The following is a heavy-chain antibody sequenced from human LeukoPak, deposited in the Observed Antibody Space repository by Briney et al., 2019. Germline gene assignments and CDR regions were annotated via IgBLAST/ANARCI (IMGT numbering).Heavy chain of an antibody. CDR1: GGTFTSYA. CDR3: ARVSFCSGSSCYAGHDY. D-gene: IGHD2-15*01. V-gene: IGHV1-69*06. Sequence: SVKVSCKASGGTFTSYAISWVRQAPGQGLEWMGRIIPIFGTANYAQKFQGRVTITADKSTSTAYMGLSSLRSEDTAVYYCARVSFCSGSSCYAGHDYWGQGTLVTVSS. CDR2: IIPIFGTA. J-gene: IGHJ4*02.